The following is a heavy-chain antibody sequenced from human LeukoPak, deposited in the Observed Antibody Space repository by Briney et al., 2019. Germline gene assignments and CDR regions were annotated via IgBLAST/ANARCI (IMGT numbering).Heavy chain of an antibody. D-gene: IGHD5-18*01. Sequence: SETLSLTCTVSGGSISSYYWSWIRQPPGKGLEWIGEINHSGSTNYNPSLKSRVTISVDTSKNQFSLKLSSVTAADTAVYYCASFEGYNYGYRYWGQGTLVTVSS. CDR3: ASFEGYNYGYRY. J-gene: IGHJ4*02. V-gene: IGHV4-34*01. CDR1: GGSISSYY. CDR2: INHSGST.